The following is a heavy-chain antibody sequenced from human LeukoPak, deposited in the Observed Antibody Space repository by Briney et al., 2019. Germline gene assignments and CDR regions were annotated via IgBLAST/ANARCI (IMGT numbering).Heavy chain of an antibody. CDR2: IKQDGSEK. V-gene: IGHV3-7*01. D-gene: IGHD3-9*01. Sequence: GGSLRLSCAASGFTFSSYWMSWVRQAPGKGLEWVANIKQDGSEKYYVDSVKGRFTISRDNAKNSLYLQMNSLRAEDMAVYYCASASHSWLSVDYWGQGTLVTVSS. CDR3: ASASHSWLSVDY. CDR1: GFTFSSYW. J-gene: IGHJ4*02.